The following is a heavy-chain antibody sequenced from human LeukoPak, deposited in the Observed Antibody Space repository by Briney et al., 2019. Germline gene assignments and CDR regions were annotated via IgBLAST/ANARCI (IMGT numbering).Heavy chain of an antibody. V-gene: IGHV1-46*01. J-gene: IGHJ3*02. CDR1: GYNFTSYY. CDR3: ARDLVVVTARRSRGSFDI. CDR2: INPSGGTT. Sequence: GASVKVSCKASGYNFTSYYMHWVRQAPGQGLEWMGIINPSGGTTSYAQKFQGRVTVTRDTSTSTVYMELSSLRSEDTAVYYCARDLVVVTARRSRGSFDIWGQGTMVTVSS. D-gene: IGHD2-21*02.